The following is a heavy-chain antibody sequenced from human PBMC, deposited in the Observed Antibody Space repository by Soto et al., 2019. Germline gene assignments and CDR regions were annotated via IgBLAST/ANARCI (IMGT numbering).Heavy chain of an antibody. Sequence: QVQFVQSGAEVKRPGASVTVSCKASGYTFTSHAVHWVRQALGEMHECMGWIHAGNGKTKYSQSFQGSVTFTSDTSASTVDMDLSSLKSEDTAVYYGAGGGRVAAPSFDYWGQGTLVTVSS. CDR3: AGGGRVAAPSFDY. CDR1: GYTFTSHA. V-gene: IGHV1-3*01. J-gene: IGHJ4*02. D-gene: IGHD6-6*01. CDR2: IHAGNGKT.